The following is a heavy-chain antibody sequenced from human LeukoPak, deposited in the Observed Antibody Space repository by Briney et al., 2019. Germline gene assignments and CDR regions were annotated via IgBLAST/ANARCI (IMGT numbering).Heavy chain of an antibody. Sequence: ASVKVSCKASGYTFTSYGISWVRQAPGQGLEWMGWISAYNGNTNYAQKLQGRVTMTTDTPTSTAYMELRSLRSDDTAVYYCARDPGYDFWSGYSFDAFDIWGPGTMGTVSS. CDR2: ISAYNGNT. J-gene: IGHJ3*02. CDR1: GYTFTSYG. V-gene: IGHV1-18*01. D-gene: IGHD3-3*01. CDR3: ARDPGYDFWSGYSFDAFDI.